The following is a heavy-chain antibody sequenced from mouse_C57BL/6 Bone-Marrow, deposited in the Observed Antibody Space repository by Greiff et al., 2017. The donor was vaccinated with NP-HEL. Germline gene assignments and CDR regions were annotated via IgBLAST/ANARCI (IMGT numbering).Heavy chain of an antibody. CDR2: IHPNSGST. V-gene: IGHV1-64*01. CDR3: AQWDGYYRDY. D-gene: IGHD2-3*01. Sequence: QVQLLHPGAALVQPGASVKLSCTASGYTFPCSCMPWVPPRPGHGLAWIGMIHPNSGSTNYHEKFKSKATLTVDKSSSTAYMQLSSLTSEDSAVYDCAQWDGYYRDYWGQGTTLTVSS. J-gene: IGHJ2*01. CDR1: GYTFPCSC.